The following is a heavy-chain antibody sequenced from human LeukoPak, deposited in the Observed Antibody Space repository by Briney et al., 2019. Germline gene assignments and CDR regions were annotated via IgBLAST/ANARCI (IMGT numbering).Heavy chain of an antibody. D-gene: IGHD2-8*02. V-gene: IGHV1-8*01. J-gene: IGHJ4*02. CDR2: MNSSTGNT. CDR1: GYTFSSYD. Sequence: GASVKVSCKASGYTFSSYDINWVRQATGQGLEWMGWMNSSTGNTGYAQKFQGRVTMARDTSTSTAYMELSSLKSEDTAVYYCARLSETPAFYPGGRYLYLAYWGQGAQVTVSS. CDR3: ARLSETPAFYPGGRYLYLAY.